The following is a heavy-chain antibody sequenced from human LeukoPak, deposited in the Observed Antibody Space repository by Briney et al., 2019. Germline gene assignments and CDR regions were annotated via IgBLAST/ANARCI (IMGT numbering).Heavy chain of an antibody. CDR3: ARAPEYYYDSSGYYEFDY. D-gene: IGHD3-22*01. V-gene: IGHV3-21*01. J-gene: IGHJ4*02. CDR2: ISSSSSYI. Sequence: PGGSLRLSCAASGFTFSSYSMSWVRQAPGKGLEWVSSISSSSSYIYYADSVKGRFTISRDNAKNSLYLQMNSLRAEDTAVYYCARAPEYYYDSSGYYEFDYWGQGTLVTVSS. CDR1: GFTFSSYS.